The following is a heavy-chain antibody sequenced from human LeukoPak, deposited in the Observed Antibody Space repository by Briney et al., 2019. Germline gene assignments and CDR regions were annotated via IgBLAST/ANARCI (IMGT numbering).Heavy chain of an antibody. V-gene: IGHV3-30*18. Sequence: GGSLRLSCAASGFTFSSYGMHWVRQAPGKGLEWVAVISYDGSNKYYADSVKGRFTISRDNSKNTLYLQMNSLRAEDTAVCYCAKDPPSYDSSAPSAFDIWGQGTMVTVSS. CDR3: AKDPPSYDSSAPSAFDI. D-gene: IGHD3-22*01. CDR1: GFTFSSYG. J-gene: IGHJ3*02. CDR2: ISYDGSNK.